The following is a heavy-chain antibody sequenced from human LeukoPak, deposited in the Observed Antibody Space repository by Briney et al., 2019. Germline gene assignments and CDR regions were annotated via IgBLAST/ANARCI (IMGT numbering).Heavy chain of an antibody. Sequence: GSLRLSCAASGFTFGNYAMSWIRQPPGKGLEWIGYIYYSGSTNYNPSLKSRVTISVDTSKNQFSLKLSSVTAADTAVYYCARDIGYWGQGTLVTVSS. CDR2: IYYSGST. V-gene: IGHV4-59*01. CDR1: GFTFGNYA. CDR3: ARDIGY. J-gene: IGHJ4*02.